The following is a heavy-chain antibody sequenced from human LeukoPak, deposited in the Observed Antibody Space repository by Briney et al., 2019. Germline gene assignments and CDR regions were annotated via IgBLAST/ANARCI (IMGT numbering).Heavy chain of an antibody. CDR2: ISPNSGGT. J-gene: IGHJ5*02. CDR3: ARSNIATRRDDNWFDP. Sequence: GASVKVSCKASGYTLTDYYMHWVRQAPGQGLEWMGWISPNSGGTNYAQNFQGRVTMTRDTSVSTAYMELSSLRSDDTAVYYCARSNIATRRDDNWFDPWGQGTLVTVSS. D-gene: IGHD6-6*01. V-gene: IGHV1-2*02. CDR1: GYTLTDYY.